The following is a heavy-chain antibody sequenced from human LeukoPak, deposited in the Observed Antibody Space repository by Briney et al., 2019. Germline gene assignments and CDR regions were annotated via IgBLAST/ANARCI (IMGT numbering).Heavy chain of an antibody. Sequence: SETLSLTCTVSGGFISSTSYYWGWIHQPPGKGLEWIGYIYYSGSTNYNPSLKSRVTISVDTSKNQFSLKLSSVTAADTAVYYCARGAPGHIEMATWGWFDPWGQGTLVTVSS. V-gene: IGHV4-61*05. CDR1: GGFISSTSYY. CDR3: ARGAPGHIEMATWGWFDP. J-gene: IGHJ5*02. CDR2: IYYSGST. D-gene: IGHD5-24*01.